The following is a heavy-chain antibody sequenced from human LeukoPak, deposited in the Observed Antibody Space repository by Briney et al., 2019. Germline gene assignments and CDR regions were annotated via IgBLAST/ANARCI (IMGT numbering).Heavy chain of an antibody. J-gene: IGHJ4*02. CDR1: GFTFSSYW. V-gene: IGHV4-34*01. CDR2: INHSGST. D-gene: IGHD2-2*01. CDR3: ARGHSTVAFNY. Sequence: GSLRLSCAASGFTFSSYWMSWIRQPPGKGLEWIGEINHSGSTNYNPSLKSRVTISVDTSKNQFSLKLSSVTAADTAVYYCARGHSTVAFNYWGQGTLVTVSS.